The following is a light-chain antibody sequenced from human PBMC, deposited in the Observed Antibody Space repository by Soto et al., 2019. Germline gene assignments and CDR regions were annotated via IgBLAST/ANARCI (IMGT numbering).Light chain of an antibody. Sequence: IVLTQSPATLSLSPGERATLSCRASQSVSSYLAWYQQKPGQAPRLLIYDASNRATGIPARFSGSGSGTDFTLTISSLENEDFAVYYCQQRSKWPITFGQGTRLEI. CDR3: QQRSKWPIT. J-gene: IGKJ5*01. V-gene: IGKV3-11*01. CDR1: QSVSSY. CDR2: DAS.